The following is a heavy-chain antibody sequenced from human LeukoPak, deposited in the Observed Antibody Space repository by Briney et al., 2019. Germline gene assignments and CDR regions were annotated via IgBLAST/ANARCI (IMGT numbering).Heavy chain of an antibody. J-gene: IGHJ5*02. Sequence: GGSLRLSCAAPGFTFSSYAMSWVRQAPGKGLEWVSAISGSGGSTYYADSVKGRFTISRDNSKNTLYLQMNSLRAEDTAVYYCAKCLVVPAAEFNWFDPWGQGTLVTVSS. CDR1: GFTFSSYA. CDR2: ISGSGGST. V-gene: IGHV3-23*01. D-gene: IGHD2-2*01. CDR3: AKCLVVPAAEFNWFDP.